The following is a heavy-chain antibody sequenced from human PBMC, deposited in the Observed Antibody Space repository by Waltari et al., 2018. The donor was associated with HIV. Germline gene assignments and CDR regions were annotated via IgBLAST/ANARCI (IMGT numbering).Heavy chain of an antibody. Sequence: QVQLVQSGAEVKKPGSSVKVSCKASGGTFSSYTISWVRQAPGQGLEWMGRIIPSLGIANYAPKFQGRVTITADKSTSTAYMELSSLRSEDTAVYYCARGGDSSGYYFDYWGQGTLVTVSS. D-gene: IGHD3-22*01. CDR2: IIPSLGIA. V-gene: IGHV1-69*02. CDR1: GGTFSSYT. J-gene: IGHJ4*02. CDR3: ARGGDSSGYYFDY.